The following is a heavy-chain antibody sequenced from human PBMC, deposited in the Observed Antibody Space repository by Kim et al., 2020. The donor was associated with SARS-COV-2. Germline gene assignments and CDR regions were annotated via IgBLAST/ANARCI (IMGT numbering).Heavy chain of an antibody. D-gene: IGHD6-6*01. J-gene: IGHJ6*02. CDR3: ARVSHAALYYYYGMDV. V-gene: IGHV1-46*01. CDR1: GYTFTSYY. Sequence: ASVKVSCKASGYTFTSYYMHWVRQAPGQGLEGMGIINPSGGSTSYAQKFQGRVTMTRDTSTSTVYMELSSLRSEDTAVYYCARVSHAALYYYYGMDVWGQGTTVTVSS. CDR2: INPSGGST.